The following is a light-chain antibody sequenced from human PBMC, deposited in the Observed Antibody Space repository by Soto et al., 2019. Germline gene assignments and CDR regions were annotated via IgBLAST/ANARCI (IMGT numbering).Light chain of an antibody. CDR2: DAS. Sequence: EIVLTQSPGTLSLSPGERAKISCRASQSVSSNYVGWYEQKPGQAPRLLMYDASARATGIPSGYSGSGSGTDFTLTISRLEPEDCPVFYCQQYGDSPTFGQGTKVDIK. CDR1: QSVSSNY. J-gene: IGKJ1*01. V-gene: IGKV3-20*01. CDR3: QQYGDSPT.